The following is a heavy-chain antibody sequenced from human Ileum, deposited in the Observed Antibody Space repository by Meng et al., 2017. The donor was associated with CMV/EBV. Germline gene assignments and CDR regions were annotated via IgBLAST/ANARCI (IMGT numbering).Heavy chain of an antibody. CDR2: INPTGGDT. CDR3: ARGSAYNGASVDY. V-gene: IGHV1-46*01. J-gene: IGHJ4*02. Sequence: KASAYPLSAYYIHWVRQAPGQGLEWVGIINPTGGDTTYAQEFQGRVTVTTDTSTSTVYMELSSLRSEDTAVYYCARGSAYNGASVDYWGQGSLVTVSS. CDR1: AYPLSAYY. D-gene: IGHD4/OR15-4a*01.